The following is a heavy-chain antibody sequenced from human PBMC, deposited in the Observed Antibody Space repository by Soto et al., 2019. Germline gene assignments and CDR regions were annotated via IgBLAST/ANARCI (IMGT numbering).Heavy chain of an antibody. CDR1: GGSISSGDYY. D-gene: IGHD3-22*01. CDR3: ALGSYDSRGYLGWFNP. V-gene: IGHV4-30-4*01. J-gene: IGHJ5*02. CDR2: SYYSGST. Sequence: KSSETLSRTCTVSGGSISSGDYYWSWIRQPPGKGLERIGYSYYSGSTYYNPSFKSRVTISVGTSKNQFSLKLSHVTAADTAVYYRALGSYDSRGYLGWFNPWGQGTMVTVSS.